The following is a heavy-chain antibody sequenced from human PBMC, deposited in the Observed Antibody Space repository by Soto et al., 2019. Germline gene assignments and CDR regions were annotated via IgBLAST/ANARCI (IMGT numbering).Heavy chain of an antibody. CDR1: GGSISSSSYY. J-gene: IGHJ6*02. CDR2: VYCSGSA. Sequence: SETLSLTCTVSGGSISSSSYYWGRIRQPPGLGQERIGTVYCSGSAYYPPPIRSRITISVATNKHYFSLRLYSVTAADTAVYCCGRQFYGDYAHYDYGMDVWGQGTAVTVSS. V-gene: IGHV4-39*01. CDR3: GRQFYGDYAHYDYGMDV. D-gene: IGHD4-17*01.